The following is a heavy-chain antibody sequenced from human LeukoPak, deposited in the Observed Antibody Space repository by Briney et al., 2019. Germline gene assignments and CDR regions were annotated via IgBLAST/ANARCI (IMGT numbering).Heavy chain of an antibody. J-gene: IGHJ4*02. V-gene: IGHV4-30-4*01. CDR3: ARGTLPNYYDSSGYRGVFDY. CDR2: IYYSGST. CDR1: GGSISGGAYY. D-gene: IGHD3-22*01. Sequence: SETLSLTCTVSGGSISGGAYYWSWIRQPPGKGLEWIGYIYYSGSTYYNPSLKSRVTISVDTSKNQFSLKLSSVTAADTAVYYCARGTLPNYYDSSGYRGVFDYWGQGTLVTVSS.